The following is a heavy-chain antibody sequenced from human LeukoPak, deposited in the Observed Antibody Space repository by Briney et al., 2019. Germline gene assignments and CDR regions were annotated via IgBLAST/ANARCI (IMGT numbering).Heavy chain of an antibody. CDR1: GGSISSGDYY. Sequence: SETLSLTCTVSGGSISSGDYYWSWIRQPPGKGLEWIGYIYYSGSTYYNPSLKSRVTISVDTSKNQFSLKLSSVTAADTAVYYSARAFGGEYYYYYMDVWGKGTTVTVSS. V-gene: IGHV4-30-4*08. CDR2: IYYSGST. D-gene: IGHD3-10*01. J-gene: IGHJ6*03. CDR3: ARAFGGEYYYYYMDV.